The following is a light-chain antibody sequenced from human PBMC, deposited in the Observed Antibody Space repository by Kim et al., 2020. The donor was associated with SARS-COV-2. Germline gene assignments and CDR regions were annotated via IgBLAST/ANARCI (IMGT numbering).Light chain of an antibody. CDR1: SLRRYY. J-gene: IGLJ2*01. Sequence: SSELTQDPAVSVALGQTVRITCQGDSLRRYYSTWYQHKSGQAPVLVFYGRDKRPSGIPDRFSGSSSGNTASLTITGAQAADEADYYCKSRDSRGKVVFGGGTKVTVL. CDR2: GRD. CDR3: KSRDSRGKVV. V-gene: IGLV3-19*01.